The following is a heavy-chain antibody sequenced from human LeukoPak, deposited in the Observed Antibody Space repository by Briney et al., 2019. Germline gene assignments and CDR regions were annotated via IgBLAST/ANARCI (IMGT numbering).Heavy chain of an antibody. D-gene: IGHD3-22*01. J-gene: IGHJ4*02. Sequence: GESLMISCKGSGYSFTSYWIGWVRQMPGKGLEWMGIIYPGDSNSRYSPSFQGQVTISADKSISTAYLQWSSLKASDTAMYYCARPRYYDSSGYIPYYFDYWGQGTLVTVSS. CDR3: ARPRYYDSSGYIPYYFDY. CDR2: IYPGDSNS. V-gene: IGHV5-51*01. CDR1: GYSFTSYW.